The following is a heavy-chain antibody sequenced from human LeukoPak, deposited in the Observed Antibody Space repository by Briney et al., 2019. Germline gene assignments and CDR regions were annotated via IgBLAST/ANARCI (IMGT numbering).Heavy chain of an antibody. J-gene: IGHJ6*02. CDR3: ARVGDSSGWRYYYYYYGMDV. V-gene: IGHV3-48*02. CDR1: GFTFRSYN. D-gene: IGHD6-19*01. Sequence: GGSLRLSCAASGFTFRSYNMNWVRQAPGKGLEWISFISSSSTSIYYADSVKGRFTVSRDIAKNSLYLQMNSLRDEDTAVYYCARVGDSSGWRYYYYYYGMDVWGQGTTVTVSS. CDR2: ISSSSTSI.